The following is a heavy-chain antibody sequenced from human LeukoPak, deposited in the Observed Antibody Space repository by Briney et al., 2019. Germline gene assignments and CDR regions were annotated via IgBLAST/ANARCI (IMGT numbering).Heavy chain of an antibody. Sequence: GGSLRLSCAASGFTLSSYAMSWVRQAPGKGLEWVSAISGSGGTTFYADSVKGRFTISRDNSKTTLYLQMNSLRADDTAVYYCAKEALLAATYYFDYWGQGTLVTVSS. D-gene: IGHD2-15*01. CDR3: AKEALLAATYYFDY. CDR2: ISGSGGTT. CDR1: GFTLSSYA. J-gene: IGHJ4*02. V-gene: IGHV3-23*01.